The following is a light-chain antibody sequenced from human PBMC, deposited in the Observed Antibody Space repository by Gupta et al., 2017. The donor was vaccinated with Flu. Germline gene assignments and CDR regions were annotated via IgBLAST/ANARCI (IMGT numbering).Light chain of an antibody. J-gene: IGKJ1*01. CDR1: QGIGSY. CDR3: QQLHKWR. CDR2: AAS. V-gene: IGKV1-9*01. Sequence: DIQLTQSPSFLSTSVGDRVTITCRASQGIGSYLAWYQQKPGKAPKLLIYAASTLQSGVPSRCSGSGSGTEFTLTISSLQPEDFATYYAQQLHKWRFGQGTKLEIK.